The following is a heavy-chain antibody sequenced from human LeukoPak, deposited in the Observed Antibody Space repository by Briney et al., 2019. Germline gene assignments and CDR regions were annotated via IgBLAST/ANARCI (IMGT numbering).Heavy chain of an antibody. Sequence: GASVKVSCKASGYTFIGYYMHWVRQAPGQGLEWMGWINPNSGGTNYAQKFQGWVTMTRDTSISTAYMELSRLRSDDTAVYYCARGGPYYYDSSGYTYYFDYWGQGTLVTVSS. D-gene: IGHD3-22*01. CDR3: ARGGPYYYDSSGYTYYFDY. CDR2: INPNSGGT. J-gene: IGHJ4*02. V-gene: IGHV1-2*04. CDR1: GYTFIGYY.